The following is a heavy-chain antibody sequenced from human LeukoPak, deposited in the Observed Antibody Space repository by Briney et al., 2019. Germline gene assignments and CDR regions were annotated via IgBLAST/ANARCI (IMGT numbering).Heavy chain of an antibody. V-gene: IGHV3-30*18. D-gene: IGHD3-22*01. CDR1: GFIFNNYG. CDR3: TKVRYYESSGFIDY. Sequence: GGPLRLSCAASGFIFNNYGMHWVRQAPGKGLEWVAAISSDGSDEYYADSVKGRFTISRDNSKNTLYLQMNRLRAEDTAVYYCTKVRYYESSGFIDYWGQGTLVTVSS. J-gene: IGHJ4*02. CDR2: ISSDGSDE.